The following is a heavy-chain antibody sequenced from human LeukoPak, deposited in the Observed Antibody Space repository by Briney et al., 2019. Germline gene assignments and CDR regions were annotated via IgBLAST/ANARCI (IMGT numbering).Heavy chain of an antibody. D-gene: IGHD6-19*01. CDR1: GGSFSGYY. J-gene: IGHJ5*02. Sequence: PSETLSLTCAVYGGSFSGYYWSWIRQPPGKGLEWIGEINHSGSTYYNPSLKSRVTISVDTSKNQFSLKLSSVTAADTAVYYCARRGIAVAGPIRTWGQGTLVTVSS. CDR3: ARRGIAVAGPIRT. CDR2: INHSGST. V-gene: IGHV4-34*01.